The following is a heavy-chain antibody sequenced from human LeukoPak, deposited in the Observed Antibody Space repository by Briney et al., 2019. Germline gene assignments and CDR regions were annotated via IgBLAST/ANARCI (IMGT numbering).Heavy chain of an antibody. V-gene: IGHV4-4*07. CDR3: ARADTAMVPGSYYYYMDV. CDR1: GGSISSYY. Sequence: PSETLSLTCTVSGGSISSYYWSWIRQPAGKGLEWIGRIYTSGSTNYNPSLKSRVTISVDKFKNQFSLKLSSVTAADTAVYYCARADTAMVPGSYYYYMDVWGKGTTVTVSS. D-gene: IGHD5-18*01. CDR2: IYTSGST. J-gene: IGHJ6*03.